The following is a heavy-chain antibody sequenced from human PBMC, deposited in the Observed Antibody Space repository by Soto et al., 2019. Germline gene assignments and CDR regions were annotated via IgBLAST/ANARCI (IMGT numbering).Heavy chain of an antibody. J-gene: IGHJ6*02. V-gene: IGHV4-34*01. D-gene: IGHD2-15*01. CDR1: GGSFSVYY. CDR3: ARAVVVAATPLVPGGMDV. Sequence: PSETLSLTCAVYGGSFSVYYWSWIRHPPGKGLEWIGEINHSGSTNYNPSLKSRVTISVDTSKNQFSLKLSSVTAADTAVYYCARAVVVAATPLVPGGMDVWGQGTTVTVSS. CDR2: INHSGST.